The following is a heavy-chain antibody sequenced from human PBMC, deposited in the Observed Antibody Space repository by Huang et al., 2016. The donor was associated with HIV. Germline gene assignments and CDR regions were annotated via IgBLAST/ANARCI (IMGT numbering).Heavy chain of an antibody. CDR3: ARGQLGSYGDYDVLY. Sequence: QVQLVQSGAEVKTPGSSVKVSCKASGGTFSKYAISWVRQAPGQGLELMGGIIPRFGTPNYARKFQGRVTITADDSTSTTYVEVSSLRSEDTALYYCARGQLGSYGDYDVLYWGQGTLVTVSS. D-gene: IGHD4-17*01. V-gene: IGHV1-69*13. CDR2: IIPRFGTP. J-gene: IGHJ4*02. CDR1: GGTFSKYA.